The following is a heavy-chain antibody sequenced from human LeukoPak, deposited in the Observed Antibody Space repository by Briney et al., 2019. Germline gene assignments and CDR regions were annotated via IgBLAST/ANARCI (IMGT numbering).Heavy chain of an antibody. CDR3: VVGINYDY. Sequence: GGSLRLSCAASGVAVTSDYMGWVRQTPVRGLEWLSVIYTSGSAFYADSVKGRFTISRGESKNTVYLQMNALRVDDTAVYYCVVGINYDYWGQGSLVTVAS. D-gene: IGHD3-10*01. CDR2: IYTSGSA. CDR1: GVAVTSDY. V-gene: IGHV3-53*01. J-gene: IGHJ4*02.